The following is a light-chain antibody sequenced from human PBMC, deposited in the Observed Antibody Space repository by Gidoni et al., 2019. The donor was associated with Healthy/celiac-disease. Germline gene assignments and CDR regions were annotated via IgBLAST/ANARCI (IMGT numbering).Light chain of an antibody. Sequence: EIVLTQSPGTLSLSPGERATLSCRASQSFSSSYLAWYQQKPGQAPRLLIYAASSRATGIPDFTLTISILESEDFAVYYCQQYCSSRWTFGQGTKVEIK. CDR3: QQYCSSRWT. J-gene: IGKJ1*01. CDR1: QSFSSSY. CDR2: AAS. V-gene: IGKV3-20*01.